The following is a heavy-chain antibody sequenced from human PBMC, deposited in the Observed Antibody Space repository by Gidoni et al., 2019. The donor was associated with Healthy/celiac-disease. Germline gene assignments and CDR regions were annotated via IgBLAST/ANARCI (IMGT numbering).Heavy chain of an antibody. Sequence: QVQLVASGGGVVQPGRSLRLPCAACGFPFSLDGMHWVRQAPGKGLEWVAVIWYDGSNKDYADSVKGRFTISRDNSKNTLYLQMNSLRAEDTAVYYCARDGSLTIFGVVITYYFDYWGQGTLVTVSS. D-gene: IGHD3-3*01. J-gene: IGHJ4*02. CDR2: IWYDGSNK. V-gene: IGHV3-33*01. CDR1: GFPFSLDG. CDR3: ARDGSLTIFGVVITYYFDY.